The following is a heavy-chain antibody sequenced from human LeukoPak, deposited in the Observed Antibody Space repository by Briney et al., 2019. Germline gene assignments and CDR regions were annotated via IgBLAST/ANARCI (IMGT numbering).Heavy chain of an antibody. D-gene: IGHD5-12*01. CDR2: IYYSGST. J-gene: IGHJ6*02. Sequence: SETLSLTCTVSGGSISSGGYYWSWIRQHPGKGLEWIGYIYYSGSTYYNPSLKSRVTISVDTSKNQFSLKLSSVTAADTAAYYCARAYSGYDHDYGMDVWGQGTTVTVSS. CDR1: GGSISSGGYY. CDR3: ARAYSGYDHDYGMDV. V-gene: IGHV4-31*03.